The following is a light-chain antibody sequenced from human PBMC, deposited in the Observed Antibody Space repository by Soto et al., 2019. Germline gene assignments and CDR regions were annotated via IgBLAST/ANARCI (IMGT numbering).Light chain of an antibody. V-gene: IGLV2-14*03. CDR3: SSYTSSSTLEV. J-gene: IGLJ1*01. CDR1: RSDVGGYNY. CDR2: DVS. Sequence: QSALTQPASVSGSPGQSITISCTGTRSDVGGYNYVSWYQHHPGKAPKLMIYDVSNRPSGVSNRFSGSKSGNTASLTISGLQAEDEADYYCSSYTSSSTLEVFGTGTKSPS.